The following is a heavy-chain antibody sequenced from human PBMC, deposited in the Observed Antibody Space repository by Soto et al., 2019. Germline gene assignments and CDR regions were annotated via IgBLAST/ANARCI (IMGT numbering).Heavy chain of an antibody. J-gene: IGHJ4*02. Sequence: PSETLSLTCSVSGGSITSGGYYWSWFRRPPGKGLEWIGYIYYSGTTSYNPSLKSRVTVSVDTSKNQFSLNLSSVTAADTAVYYCARLGDYYQAFDYWGQGTLVTVSS. CDR3: ARLGDYYQAFDY. D-gene: IGHD3-22*01. CDR2: IYYSGTT. CDR1: GGSITSGGYY. V-gene: IGHV4-61*08.